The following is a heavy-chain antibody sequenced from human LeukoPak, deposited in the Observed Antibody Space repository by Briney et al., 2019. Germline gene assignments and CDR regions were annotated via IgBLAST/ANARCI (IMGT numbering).Heavy chain of an antibody. Sequence: GGSLRLSCAASGFAFSTYWMNWIRQAPGKGLECIAYISDTGNTIYYADSVKGRFTISRDNAKKSLYLQMSSLGAEDTAVYYCARDRFGGYFFFSWGQGTLVTVSS. V-gene: IGHV3-48*04. CDR3: ARDRFGGYFFFS. J-gene: IGHJ5*02. D-gene: IGHD3-10*01. CDR1: GFAFSTYW. CDR2: ISDTGNTI.